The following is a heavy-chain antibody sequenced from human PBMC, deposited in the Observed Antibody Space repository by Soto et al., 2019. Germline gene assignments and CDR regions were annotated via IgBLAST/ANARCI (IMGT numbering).Heavy chain of an antibody. CDR1: GFTFSSHS. CDR2: IYRSSVFRFGPNE. CDR3: AREFSSQLPLDY. J-gene: IGHJ4*02. Sequence: GGSLRLSCAASGFTFSSHSMNWVRQAPGKGLEWVASIYRSSVFRFGPNEFYADSVRGRFIISRDNTNNLVFLQMDSLRVEDTAVYYCAREFSSQLPLDYWSQGTLVTVSS. V-gene: IGHV3-21*01.